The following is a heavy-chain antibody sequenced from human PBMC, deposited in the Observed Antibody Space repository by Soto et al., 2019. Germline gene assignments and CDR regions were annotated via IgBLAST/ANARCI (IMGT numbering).Heavy chain of an antibody. Sequence: QVHLVQSGAEVKKPGSSVKISCRASGSTFSKRSITWVRQAPGQGFEWMGGITPAFGTTNFARKFQCRLTITADEPTTTAYLELSSPTSEDTAVYHCATWAGLVTYRGFIGPLAFWGQGTLVTVSS. CDR1: GSTFSKRS. D-gene: IGHD2-21*01. V-gene: IGHV1-69*01. J-gene: IGHJ4*02. CDR2: ITPAFGTT. CDR3: ATWAGLVTYRGFIGPLAF.